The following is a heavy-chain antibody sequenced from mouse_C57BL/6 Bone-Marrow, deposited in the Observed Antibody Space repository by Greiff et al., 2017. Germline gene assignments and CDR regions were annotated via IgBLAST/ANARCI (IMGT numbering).Heavy chain of an antibody. D-gene: IGHD2-3*01. CDR2: IYPGGGYT. CDR1: GYTFTNYW. V-gene: IGHV1-63*01. Sequence: VKLMESGAELVRPGTSVQMSCKASGYTFTNYWIGWAKQRPGHGLEWIGDIYPGGGYTNYNEKFKGKATLTADESSSTAYMQFSCLTSEDSAIYYCAREVDGYHYWCQGTTLTVSS. CDR3: AREVDGYHY. J-gene: IGHJ2*01.